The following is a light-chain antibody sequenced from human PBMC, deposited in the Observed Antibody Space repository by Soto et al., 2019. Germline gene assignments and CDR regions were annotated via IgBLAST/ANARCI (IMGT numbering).Light chain of an antibody. Sequence: IVLTHSPGTLSFSPGYSATLSFRSSQTVSSNFLAWYQEKPGQGPRLLIYGASTRATGIPDRFSGSGSGTDFTLTISRLDPEDFAVYYCRQYGRSLEFAVGGGTKVDIK. J-gene: IGKJ4*01. CDR1: QTVSSNF. CDR2: GAS. V-gene: IGKV3-20*01. CDR3: RQYGRSLEFA.